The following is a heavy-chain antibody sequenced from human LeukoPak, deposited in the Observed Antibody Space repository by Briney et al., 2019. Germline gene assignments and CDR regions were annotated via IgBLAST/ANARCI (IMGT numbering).Heavy chain of an antibody. V-gene: IGHV1-46*01. CDR2: INPSGGST. D-gene: IGHD3-9*01. Sequence: ASVKVSCKASGYAFTSYYMHWVRQAPGQGLEWMGIINPSGGSTSYAQKFQGRVTMTRDMSTSTVYMELSSLRSEDTAVYYCASYSGFDGVDYWGQGTLVTVSS. CDR3: ASYSGFDGVDY. J-gene: IGHJ4*02. CDR1: GYAFTSYY.